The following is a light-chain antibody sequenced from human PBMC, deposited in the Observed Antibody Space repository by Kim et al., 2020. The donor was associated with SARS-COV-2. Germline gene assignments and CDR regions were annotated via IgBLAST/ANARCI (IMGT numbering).Light chain of an antibody. CDR2: LGS. Sequence: PASISCRSSQSLLHSNGYNYLDWYLQKPGQSPQLLIYLGSNRATGVPYRFSGSGSGTDFTLKISRVEAEDVGVYYCMQALQTPITFGQGTRLEIK. V-gene: IGKV2-28*01. J-gene: IGKJ5*01. CDR3: MQALQTPIT. CDR1: QSLLHSNGYNY.